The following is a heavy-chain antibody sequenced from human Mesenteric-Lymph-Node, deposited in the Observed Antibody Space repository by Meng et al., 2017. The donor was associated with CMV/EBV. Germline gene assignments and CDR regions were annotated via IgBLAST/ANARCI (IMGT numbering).Heavy chain of an antibody. CDR3: AREEAAADYYYYYGMDV. D-gene: IGHD6-25*01. J-gene: IGHJ6*02. Sequence: GESLKISCAASGFTVSSSEMSWVRQAPGKGLEWVSRINSDGSSTSYADSVKGRFTISRDNAKNTLYLQMNSLRAEDTAVYYCAREEAAADYYYYYGMDVWGQGTTVTVSS. V-gene: IGHV3-74*01. CDR2: INSDGSST. CDR1: GFTVSSSE.